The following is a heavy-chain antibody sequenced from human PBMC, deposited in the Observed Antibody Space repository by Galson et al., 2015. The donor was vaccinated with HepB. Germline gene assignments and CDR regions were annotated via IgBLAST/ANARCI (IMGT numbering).Heavy chain of an antibody. V-gene: IGHV3-66*01. CDR2: IYSDGVT. CDR3: ARDRATFSCDSGGFCGYYGLDV. D-gene: IGHD2-15*01. Sequence: SLRLSCAASGLTVSSNYMTWVRQAPGKGLEWVSSIYSDGVTYYTDSVKGRFTISRDTSKNHLYLQMNNLRGEDTAVHFCARDRATFSCDSGGFCGYYGLDVGGQGITVAVSS. CDR1: GLTVSSNY. J-gene: IGHJ6*02.